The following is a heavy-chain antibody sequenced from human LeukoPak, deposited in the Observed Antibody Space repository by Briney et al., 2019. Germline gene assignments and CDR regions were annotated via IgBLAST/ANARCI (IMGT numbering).Heavy chain of an antibody. D-gene: IGHD2-15*01. V-gene: IGHV3-11*01. J-gene: IGHJ6*03. CDR2: ISRSGSTK. Sequence: PGGSLRLSCAASGFTFSDYNMRWIRQAPGKGLEWVSSISRSGSTKYYADSVKGRFTISRDNARNSLFLQMNSLRAEDTAVYYCARVLRYCSGGNCYSGGLGYMDVWGKGTTVTISS. CDR3: ARVLRYCSGGNCYSGGLGYMDV. CDR1: GFTFSDYN.